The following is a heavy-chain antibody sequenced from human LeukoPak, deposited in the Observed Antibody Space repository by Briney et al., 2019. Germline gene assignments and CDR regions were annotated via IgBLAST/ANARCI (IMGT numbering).Heavy chain of an antibody. J-gene: IGHJ4*02. D-gene: IGHD3-22*01. V-gene: IGHV3-23*01. Sequence: GGSLRLSCAASGFSFKNYAMNWVRQAPGKGLEWVSAISESGDNTHYADSVKGRFTISRDNSKNTLYLQMNSLRGEDTAVYYCAKRDYYDSSGYSPLFDYWGQGTLVTVSS. CDR1: GFSFKNYA. CDR3: AKRDYYDSSGYSPLFDY. CDR2: ISESGDNT.